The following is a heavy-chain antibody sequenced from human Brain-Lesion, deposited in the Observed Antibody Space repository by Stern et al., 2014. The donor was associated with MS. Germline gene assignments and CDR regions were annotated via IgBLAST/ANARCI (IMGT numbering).Heavy chain of an antibody. V-gene: IGHV1-24*01. CDR3: ATLSPGAGGNYYRHFDY. CDR1: GYTPTELS. CDR2: FDTEDGET. D-gene: IGHD1-26*01. Sequence: QVQLVQSGAEVKKPGASVKVSCKVSGYTPTELSMHWGRHAPRTGLELMGGFDTEDGETIYAQKFQGRVTMTAVTSTDTPYIELRSLRSEDTAVYYCATLSPGAGGNYYRHFDYWGQGTLVTVSS. J-gene: IGHJ4*02.